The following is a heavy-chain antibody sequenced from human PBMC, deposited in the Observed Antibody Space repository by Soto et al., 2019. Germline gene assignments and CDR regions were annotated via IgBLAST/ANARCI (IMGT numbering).Heavy chain of an antibody. CDR2: IYYSGST. D-gene: IGHD4-17*01. J-gene: IGHJ6*03. CDR3: ARKSTVKVRYYYMDV. Sequence: QVQLQESGPGLVKPSQTLSLTCTVSGGSISSGGYYWSWIRQHPGKGLEWIGYIYYSGSTYYNPSLKSRVTISVDTSKNQFSLKLSSVTAADTAVYYCARKSTVKVRYYYMDVWGKGTTVTVSS. V-gene: IGHV4-31*03. CDR1: GGSISSGGYY.